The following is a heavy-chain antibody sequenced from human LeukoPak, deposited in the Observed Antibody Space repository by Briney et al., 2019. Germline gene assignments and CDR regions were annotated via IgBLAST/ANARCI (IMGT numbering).Heavy chain of an antibody. Sequence: SETLSLTCTVSGGSISSYYWSWIRQPPGKGLEWIGYIYYSGSINYNPSLKSRVTISVDTSKNQFSLKLSSVTAADTAVYYCARPLLTQWELPRPDAFDIWGQGTMVTVSS. CDR2: IYYSGSI. D-gene: IGHD1-26*01. CDR1: GGSISSYY. V-gene: IGHV4-59*12. CDR3: ARPLLTQWELPRPDAFDI. J-gene: IGHJ3*02.